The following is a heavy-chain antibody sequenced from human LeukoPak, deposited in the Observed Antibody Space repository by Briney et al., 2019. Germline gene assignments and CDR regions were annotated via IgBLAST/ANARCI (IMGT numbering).Heavy chain of an antibody. CDR1: GFTFSNAW. Sequence: GGSLRLSCAASGFTFSNAWMSWVRQAPGKGLEWVGRIKSKTDGGTTDYAAPVKGRFTISRDDSKNTLYLQMNSLKTEDTAVYYCTTDGAYNWNDVAWFDPWGQGTLVTVSS. D-gene: IGHD1-1*01. CDR2: IKSKTDGGTT. CDR3: TTDGAYNWNDVAWFDP. V-gene: IGHV3-15*01. J-gene: IGHJ5*02.